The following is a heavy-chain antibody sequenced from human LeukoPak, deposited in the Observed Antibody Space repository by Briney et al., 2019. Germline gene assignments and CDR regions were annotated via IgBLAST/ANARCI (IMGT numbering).Heavy chain of an antibody. J-gene: IGHJ3*02. D-gene: IGHD3-16*01. V-gene: IGHV3-48*04. CDR1: GFTFSSYS. CDR2: ISSSGSTI. Sequence: GGSLRLSCAASGFTFSSYSMNWVRQAPGKGLEWVSSISSSGSTIYYADSVKGRFTISRDDAKNSLYLQMNSLRAEDTAVYYCASVWGGGAFDIWGQGTMVTVSS. CDR3: ASVWGGGAFDI.